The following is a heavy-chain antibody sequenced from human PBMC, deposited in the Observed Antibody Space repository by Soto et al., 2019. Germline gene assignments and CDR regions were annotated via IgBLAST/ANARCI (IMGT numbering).Heavy chain of an antibody. Sequence: ASVKVSCKASGHTFTSYYMHWVRQAPGQGLEWMGIINPSGGSTSYAQKFRGRVTMTRDTSTSTVYMELSSLRSEDTAVYYCARDNYRNTDYYYGMDVWGQGTTVTVSS. CDR3: ARDNYRNTDYYYGMDV. V-gene: IGHV1-46*01. J-gene: IGHJ6*02. CDR2: INPSGGST. CDR1: GHTFTSYY. D-gene: IGHD3-10*01.